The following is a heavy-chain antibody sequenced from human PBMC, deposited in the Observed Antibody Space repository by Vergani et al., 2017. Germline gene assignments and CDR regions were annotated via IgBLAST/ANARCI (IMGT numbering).Heavy chain of an antibody. J-gene: IGHJ4*02. CDR3: ARGNSSSWPLDY. V-gene: IGHV4-61*02. CDR1: GGSTSSGLYY. Sequence: QVQLQESGPGLVKPSQTLSLTCTVSGGSTSSGLYYWSWIRQPAGKGLEWIGRVYSIGSTHYNPSLKSRVTISVDTSKNQFSLQLRSVTAADTAVYVCARGNSSSWPLDYWGQGTLVTVSS. D-gene: IGHD6-13*01. CDR2: VYSIGST.